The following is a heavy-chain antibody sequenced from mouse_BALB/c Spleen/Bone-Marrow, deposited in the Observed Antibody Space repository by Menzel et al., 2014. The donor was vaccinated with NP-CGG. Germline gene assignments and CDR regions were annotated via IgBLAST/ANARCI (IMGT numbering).Heavy chain of an antibody. Sequence: EVKLVESGPELVKPGASVKMSCKASGYTFTDYVMHWVKQKPGQGLEWIGYIYPYNDGTEYTEKFKGKATLTLDKSSSTAYMYLSSLTSEDSTVSYCARAYSGSNSYSEVWGARTTLTLSS. CDR1: GYTFTDYV. V-gene: IGHV1S136*01. CDR2: IYPYNDGT. D-gene: IGHD1-1*01. CDR3: ARAYSGSNSYSEV. J-gene: IGHJ1*01.